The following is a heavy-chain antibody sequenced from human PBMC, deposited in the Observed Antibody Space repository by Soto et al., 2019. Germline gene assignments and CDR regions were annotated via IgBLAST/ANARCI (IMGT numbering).Heavy chain of an antibody. CDR3: ARTTVTTNWFDP. Sequence: GASLRVSCKASGSTFTSYYMHWVRQAPGQGLEWMGIINPSGGSTSYAQKFQGRVTMTRDTSTSTVYMELSSLRSEDTAVYYCARTTVTTNWFDPWGQGTLVTVSS. CDR1: GSTFTSYY. D-gene: IGHD4-17*01. V-gene: IGHV1-46*01. J-gene: IGHJ5*02. CDR2: INPSGGST.